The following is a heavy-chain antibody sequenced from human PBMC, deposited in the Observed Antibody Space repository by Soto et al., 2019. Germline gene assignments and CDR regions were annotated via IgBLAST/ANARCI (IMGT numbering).Heavy chain of an antibody. D-gene: IGHD5-18*01. CDR3: ARDRGYSYGNYYYYGMDV. CDR2: IIPIFGTA. V-gene: IGHV1-69*12. Sequence: QVQLVQSGAEVKKPGSSVKVSCKASGGTFSSYAISWVRQAPGQGLEWMGGIIPIFGTANYAQKFQGRVTITADESTSTAYMELSSLRFEDTAVYYCARDRGYSYGNYYYYGMDVWGQGTTVTVSS. CDR1: GGTFSSYA. J-gene: IGHJ6*02.